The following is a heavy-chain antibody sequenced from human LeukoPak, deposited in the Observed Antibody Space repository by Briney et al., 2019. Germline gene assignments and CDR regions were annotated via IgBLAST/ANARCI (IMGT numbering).Heavy chain of an antibody. CDR3: ARRDYFDSSGSATTFDL. CDR1: GYSFTSYW. Sequence: GESLKISCKGSGYSFTSYWIGWVRQMPGKGLEWMGIMYPGDSDTRYSPSFQGQVTISADKSISAASLQWSSLQASDTAMYYCARRDYFDSSGSATTFDLWGQGTMVTVSS. V-gene: IGHV5-51*01. CDR2: MYPGDSDT. J-gene: IGHJ3*01. D-gene: IGHD3-22*01.